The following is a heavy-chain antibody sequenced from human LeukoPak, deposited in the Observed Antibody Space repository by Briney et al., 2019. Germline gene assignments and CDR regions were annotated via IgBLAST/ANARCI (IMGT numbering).Heavy chain of an antibody. V-gene: IGHV3-30*03. J-gene: IGHJ4*02. CDR3: ARPSPPGDGYNPSDY. CDR2: ISYDGSNK. Sequence: GGSLRLSCAASGFTFSSYGMHWVRQAPGKGLEWVAVISYDGSNKYYADSVKGRFTISRDNANNMVYLQMTSLRLEDTAVYYCARPSPPGDGYNPSDYWGQGSLVIVSS. D-gene: IGHD5-24*01. CDR1: GFTFSSYG.